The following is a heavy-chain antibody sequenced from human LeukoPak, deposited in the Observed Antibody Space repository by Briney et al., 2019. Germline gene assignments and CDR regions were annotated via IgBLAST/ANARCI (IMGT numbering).Heavy chain of an antibody. CDR1: CSSISRYF. CDR2: IYYSGST. Sequence: PETLSLTRTVSCSSISRYFWSWIRQPPGKGLEWIGYIYYSGSTKYKPSLKSRVTISVDTSKNQFSLKRSAVTAADTAVYYCARGRLLDAFDIWGQGTMVTVSS. V-gene: IGHV4-59*01. J-gene: IGHJ3*02. CDR3: ARGRLLDAFDI. D-gene: IGHD3-3*01.